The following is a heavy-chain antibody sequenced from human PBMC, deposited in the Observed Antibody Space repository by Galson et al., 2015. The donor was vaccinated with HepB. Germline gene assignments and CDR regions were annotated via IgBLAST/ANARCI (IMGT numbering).Heavy chain of an antibody. J-gene: IGHJ6*02. CDR2: IWYDGSNK. CDR1: GFTFSSYG. D-gene: IGHD6-19*01. Sequence: SLRLSCAASGFTFSSYGMHWVRQAPGKGLEWVAVIWYDGSNKYYADSVKGRFTISRDNSKNTLYLQMNSLRAEDTAVYYCAKRGGAGPSPYYYRGMDVWGQGTTVTVSS. V-gene: IGHV3-33*06. CDR3: AKRGGAGPSPYYYRGMDV.